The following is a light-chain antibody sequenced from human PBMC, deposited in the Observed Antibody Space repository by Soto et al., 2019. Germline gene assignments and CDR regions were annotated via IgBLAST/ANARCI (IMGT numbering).Light chain of an antibody. CDR1: SSDVGGYNH. Sequence: SVLTQPASVSWSPGQSITISCTGNSSDVGGYNHVSWYQIHPGKAPKLIICEVTSRPSGVSYRFSGSKSGNSASLTISGLQAVYEADYYCSSYACSTSDVFRGGTTPTVL. J-gene: IGLJ1*01. CDR2: EVT. V-gene: IGLV2-14*01. CDR3: SSYACSTSDV.